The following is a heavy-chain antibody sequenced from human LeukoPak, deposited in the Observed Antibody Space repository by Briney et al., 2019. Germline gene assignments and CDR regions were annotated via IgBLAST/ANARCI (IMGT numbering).Heavy chain of an antibody. V-gene: IGHV3-21*01. CDR2: ISSSSSYI. CDR1: GFTFSSYS. D-gene: IGHD6-19*01. Sequence: GGSLRLSCAASGFTFSSYSMNWVRQAPGKGLEWVSSISSSSSYIYYADSVKGRFTISRDNSKNTLYLQMNSLRAEDTAVYYCAKDFGQWLGVYWGQGTLVTVSS. J-gene: IGHJ4*02. CDR3: AKDFGQWLGVY.